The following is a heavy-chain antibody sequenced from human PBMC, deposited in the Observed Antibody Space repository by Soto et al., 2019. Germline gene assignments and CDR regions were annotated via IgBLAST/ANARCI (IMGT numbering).Heavy chain of an antibody. Sequence: GASVKVSCKASGYTFTSYGISWVRQAPGQGLEWMGWISAYNGNTNYAQKLQGRVTMTTDTSTSTAYMELRSLRSDDTAVYYCARDGGYYGSGESSDYWGQGTLVTVSS. J-gene: IGHJ4*02. CDR3: ARDGGYYGSGESSDY. CDR1: GYTFTSYG. D-gene: IGHD3-10*01. CDR2: ISAYNGNT. V-gene: IGHV1-18*01.